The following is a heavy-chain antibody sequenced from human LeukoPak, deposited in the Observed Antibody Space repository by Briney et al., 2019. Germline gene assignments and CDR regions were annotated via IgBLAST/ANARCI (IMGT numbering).Heavy chain of an antibody. Sequence: ASVKVSCKASGGTFSSYAISWVRQAPGQGLKWMGRIIPILGIANYAQKFQGRVTITADKSTSTAYMELSSLRSEDTAVYYCAYDGYCSSTSCYTDSYWGQGTLVTVSS. V-gene: IGHV1-69*04. D-gene: IGHD2-2*02. CDR2: IIPILGIA. CDR3: AYDGYCSSTSCYTDSY. CDR1: GGTFSSYA. J-gene: IGHJ4*02.